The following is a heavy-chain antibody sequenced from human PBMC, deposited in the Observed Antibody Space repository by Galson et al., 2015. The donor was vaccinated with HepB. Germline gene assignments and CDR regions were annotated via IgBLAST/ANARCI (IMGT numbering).Heavy chain of an antibody. D-gene: IGHD3-9*01. J-gene: IGHJ3*01. CDR2: ITWNSNNI. Sequence: SLRLSCAASGFAFGDYAMHWVRQAPGKGLEWVSGITWNSNNIGYADSVKGLITISRDNAKNSLFLQSDSRRAEDTALYSCAKGTQSLYYDILTGYYVRRTCKQSADAFDVWGQGTMVTVS. CDR1: GFAFGDYA. V-gene: IGHV3-9*01. CDR3: AKGTQSLYYDILTGYYVRRTCKQSADAFDV.